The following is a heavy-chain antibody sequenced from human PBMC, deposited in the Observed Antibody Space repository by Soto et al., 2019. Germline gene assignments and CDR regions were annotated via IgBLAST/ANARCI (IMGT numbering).Heavy chain of an antibody. Sequence: QLQLQESGPGLVKPSETLSLTCTVSGGSISSSSYYWGWIRQPPGKGLEWIGSIYYSGSTYYNPSLKSRVTISVDTSKNQFSLKLSSVTAADTAVYYCRGYYYDSSGYYRHDYWGQGTLVTVSS. D-gene: IGHD3-22*01. CDR3: RGYYYDSSGYYRHDY. J-gene: IGHJ4*02. V-gene: IGHV4-39*01. CDR1: GGSISSSSYY. CDR2: IYYSGST.